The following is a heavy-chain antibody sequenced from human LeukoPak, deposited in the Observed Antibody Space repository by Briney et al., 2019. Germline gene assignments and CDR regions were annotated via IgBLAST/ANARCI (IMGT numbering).Heavy chain of an antibody. J-gene: IGHJ3*01. D-gene: IGHD1-26*01. V-gene: IGHV4-59*08. CDR1: RGSISGHY. Sequence: SETLSLTCTVSRGSISGHYWSWIRQSPGKGLEWIGNIYYSGNTNYNPSLKSRVTISIDTSRIHFSLHLSSVTAADTAVYYCARTRYSGSHNSAFDLWGQGTVVTVSS. CDR3: ARTRYSGSHNSAFDL. CDR2: IYYSGNT.